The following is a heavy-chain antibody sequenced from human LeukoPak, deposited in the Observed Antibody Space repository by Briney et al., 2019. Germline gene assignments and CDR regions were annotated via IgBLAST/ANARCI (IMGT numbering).Heavy chain of an antibody. CDR1: GGSISSYY. V-gene: IGHV4-59*01. Sequence: SETLSLTCTVSGGSISSYYWGWIRQPPGKGLEWIGYIYYSGSTNYNPSLKSRVTISVDTSKNQFSLKLSSVTAADTAVYYCARVRYYYDSSGANNWFDPWGQGTLVTVSS. CDR3: ARVRYYYDSSGANNWFDP. CDR2: IYYSGST. J-gene: IGHJ5*02. D-gene: IGHD3-22*01.